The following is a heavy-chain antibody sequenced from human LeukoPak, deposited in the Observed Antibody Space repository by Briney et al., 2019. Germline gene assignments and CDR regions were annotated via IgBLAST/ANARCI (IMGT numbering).Heavy chain of an antibody. Sequence: SETLSLTCTVSGGSISSYYWSWIRQPPGKGLEWIGYIYYSGSTNYNPSLKSRVTISVDTSKNQFPLKLSSVTAADTAVYYCARDRMGRYCSSTSCYEYGMDVWGQGTTVTVSS. J-gene: IGHJ6*02. CDR1: GGSISSYY. D-gene: IGHD2-2*01. CDR3: ARDRMGRYCSSTSCYEYGMDV. CDR2: IYYSGST. V-gene: IGHV4-59*01.